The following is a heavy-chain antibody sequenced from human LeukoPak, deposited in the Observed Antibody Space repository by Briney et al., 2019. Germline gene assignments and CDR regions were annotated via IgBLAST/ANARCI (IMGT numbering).Heavy chain of an antibody. D-gene: IGHD3/OR15-3a*01. CDR3: AGEWTEGDAFYI. V-gene: IGHV3-74*01. Sequence: GGSLRLSCAASGFTFSSYWMHWVRQAPGKGLVWVSRINSDGSSTSYADPVKGLLTNSRDNAKSALYQQMNRLRANGTAVYYCAGEWTEGDAFYICGEGTIVAVSP. CDR1: GFTFSSYW. CDR2: INSDGSST. J-gene: IGHJ3*02.